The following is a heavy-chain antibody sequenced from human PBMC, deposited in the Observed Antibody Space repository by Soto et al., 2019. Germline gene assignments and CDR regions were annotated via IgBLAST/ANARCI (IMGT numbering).Heavy chain of an antibody. V-gene: IGHV3-33*01. D-gene: IGHD6-13*01. CDR2: IWYGGRNK. CDR3: ARWGIAAGDY. Sequence: QVQLVESGGGVVQPGRSLRLSCAASGFTFGSYGMHWVRQAPGKGLEWVAVIWYGGRNKYYADSVKGRFTISRDNSKNTLYLKMNSLRAEDTAVYYCARWGIAAGDYWGQGTLVTVSS. CDR1: GFTFGSYG. J-gene: IGHJ4*02.